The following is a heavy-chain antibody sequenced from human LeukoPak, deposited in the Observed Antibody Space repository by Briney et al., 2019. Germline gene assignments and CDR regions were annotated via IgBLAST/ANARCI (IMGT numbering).Heavy chain of an antibody. Sequence: ASVKVSCKASGYTFTSYGISWVRQAPGQGLEWMGWISAYNGNTNYAQKLQGRVTMTTDTSTSTAYMELRSLRSDDTAVYYCASAPTYCGGDCYSEHFQHWGQGTLVTVSS. CDR2: ISAYNGNT. CDR3: ASAPTYCGGDCYSEHFQH. D-gene: IGHD2-21*02. J-gene: IGHJ1*01. V-gene: IGHV1-18*01. CDR1: GYTFTSYG.